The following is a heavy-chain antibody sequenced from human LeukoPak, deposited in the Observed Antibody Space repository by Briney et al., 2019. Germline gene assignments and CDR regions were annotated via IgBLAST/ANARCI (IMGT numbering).Heavy chain of an antibody. CDR2: IYYSGNT. Sequence: TASETLSLTCTVSGGSISSYYWSWIRQPPGKGLEWIGYIYYSGNTNYNPSLKSRVTISVDTSKNQFSLKLSSVTAADTAVYYCARVGLWELPDYYYYYGMDVWGQGTTVTVSS. D-gene: IGHD1-26*01. CDR3: ARVGLWELPDYYYYYGMDV. CDR1: GGSISSYY. J-gene: IGHJ6*02. V-gene: IGHV4-59*01.